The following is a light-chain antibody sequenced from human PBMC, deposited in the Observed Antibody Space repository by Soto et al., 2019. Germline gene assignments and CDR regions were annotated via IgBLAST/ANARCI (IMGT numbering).Light chain of an antibody. CDR1: QSVSSSY. V-gene: IGKV3-20*01. CDR2: GAS. J-gene: IGKJ4*01. CDR3: QQYGSSSLT. Sequence: EIVLTQSACTLSWSPGERATLSCRASQSVSSSYLAWYQQKPGQAPRLLIYGASSRATGIPDRFSGSGYGTDLNLTISRLETEDFAVYYCQQYGSSSLTFGGGTKVDIK.